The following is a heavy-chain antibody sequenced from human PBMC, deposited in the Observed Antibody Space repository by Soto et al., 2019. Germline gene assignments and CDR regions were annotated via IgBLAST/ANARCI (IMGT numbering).Heavy chain of an antibody. CDR3: ARDVALWFGELGTDP. J-gene: IGHJ5*02. D-gene: IGHD3-10*01. CDR2: ISAYNGNT. V-gene: IGHV1-18*01. CDR1: GYTFTSYG. Sequence: ASVKVSCKASGYTFTSYGISWVRQAPGQGLEWMGWISAYNGNTNCAQKLQGRVTMTTDTSTSTAYMELRSLRSDDTAVYYCARDVALWFGELGTDPWGQGTLVTVSS.